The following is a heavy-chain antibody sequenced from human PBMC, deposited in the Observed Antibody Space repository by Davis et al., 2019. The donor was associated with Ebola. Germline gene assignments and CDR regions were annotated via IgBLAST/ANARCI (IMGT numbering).Heavy chain of an antibody. D-gene: IGHD3-10*01. V-gene: IGHV4-61*08. CDR1: SASITSSGYS. CDR3: ARDFMGAFDI. J-gene: IGHJ3*02. Sequence: MPSETLSLTCAVSSASITSSGYSWSWIRQPPGKGLEWLGFIYHGGNTNYNPSLQSRITISLDTPKKQFSLKLTAVTAADTAVYYCARDFMGAFDIWGQGRMVTVSS. CDR2: IYHGGNT.